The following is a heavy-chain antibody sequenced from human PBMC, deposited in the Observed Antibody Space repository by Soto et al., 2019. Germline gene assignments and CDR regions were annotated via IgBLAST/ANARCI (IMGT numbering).Heavy chain of an antibody. CDR3: ARGRYFATTHRQWWYFDF. CDR2: ISPANGDK. CDR1: GYTFITSG. V-gene: IGHV1-18*01. D-gene: IGHD3-10*01. J-gene: IGHJ2*01. Sequence: QVELVQSGPEVKRPGASVKVSCKASGYTFITSGINWVRQTPGQGLVWMGWISPANGDKKYAQNFKGRVTLTSETSTDTVYMELTNLRSDDTAVYFCARGRYFATTHRQWWYFDFWGRGTLVTVSS.